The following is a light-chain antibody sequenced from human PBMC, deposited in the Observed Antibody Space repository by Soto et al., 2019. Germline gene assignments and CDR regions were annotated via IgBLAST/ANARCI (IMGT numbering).Light chain of an antibody. J-gene: IGKJ1*01. Sequence: EIVLTQSPDTLSLSPGERATLSCSASQSVSSSYLAWYQQTPGQAPRLLIYGTSNRATGTPDRFSGSGSGTDFTLTISRLEPEDFAVYYCQQYGNSRWTFGQGTKVEIK. CDR1: QSVSSSY. CDR3: QQYGNSRWT. V-gene: IGKV3-20*01. CDR2: GTS.